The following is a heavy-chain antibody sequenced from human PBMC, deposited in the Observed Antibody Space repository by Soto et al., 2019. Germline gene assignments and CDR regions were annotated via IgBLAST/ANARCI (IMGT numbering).Heavy chain of an antibody. D-gene: IGHD2-8*01. CDR1: GFTFSSYG. Sequence: SLRLSCAASGFTFSSYGMHWVRQAPGKGLEWVAVISYDGSNKYYADSVKGRFTISRDNSKNTLYLQMNSLRAEDTAVYYCAKDHWDIVLMVYAGYYYYYGMDVWGQGTTVTVSS. CDR2: ISYDGSNK. CDR3: AKDHWDIVLMVYAGYYYYYGMDV. J-gene: IGHJ6*02. V-gene: IGHV3-30*18.